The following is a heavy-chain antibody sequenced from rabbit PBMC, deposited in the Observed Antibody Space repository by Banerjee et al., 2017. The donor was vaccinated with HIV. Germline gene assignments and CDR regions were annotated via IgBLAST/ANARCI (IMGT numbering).Heavy chain of an antibody. Sequence: QSLEESGGDLVKPEGSLTLTCTASGFSFSSSYWMCWVRQAPGKGLEWIGYIDPVFGSTYYASWVNGRFTISSHDAQNTLYLQLNSLTVADTATYFCARRPGYDNNDGHLWGQGTLVTVS. J-gene: IGHJ4*01. CDR1: GFSFSSSYW. V-gene: IGHV1S40*01. CDR2: IDPVFGST. D-gene: IGHD2-1*01. CDR3: ARRPGYDNNDGHL.